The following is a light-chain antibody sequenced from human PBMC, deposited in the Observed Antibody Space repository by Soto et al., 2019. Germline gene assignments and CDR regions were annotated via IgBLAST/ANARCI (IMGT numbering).Light chain of an antibody. J-gene: IGKJ3*01. Sequence: EIVLTQSPGTLSLSPGERATLSCRASQSVSSSYLAWYQQKPGQAPRLLIYGASSRATGIPDRFSGSGSGTDFTLTISRLEPEDFAVYYGQQYGSSPPITFGPRTKVDI. CDR2: GAS. CDR3: QQYGSSPPIT. V-gene: IGKV3-20*01. CDR1: QSVSSSY.